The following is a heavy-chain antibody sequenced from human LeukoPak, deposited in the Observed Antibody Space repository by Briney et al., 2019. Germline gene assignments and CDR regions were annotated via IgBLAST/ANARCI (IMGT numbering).Heavy chain of an antibody. V-gene: IGHV3-30-3*01. D-gene: IGHD4-17*01. CDR1: GFTFSSYA. CDR2: ISYDGSNK. Sequence: GRSLRLSCAASGFTFSSYAMHWVRQAPGKGLEWVAVISYDGSNKYYADSVKGRLTISRDNSKNTLYLQMNSLRAEDTAVYYCARGDYGDYYGMDVWGQGTTVTVSS. J-gene: IGHJ6*02. CDR3: ARGDYGDYYGMDV.